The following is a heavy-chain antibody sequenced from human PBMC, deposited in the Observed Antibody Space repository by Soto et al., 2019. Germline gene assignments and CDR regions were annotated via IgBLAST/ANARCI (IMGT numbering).Heavy chain of an antibody. CDR3: ARNMDYYYGRGSGNGHGV. CDR2: NNPKFGDT. CDR1: GYTFTAYY. J-gene: IGHJ6*02. V-gene: IGHV1-2*02. Sequence: QVQLVQSGAEVKEPGDSVRVSCEASGYTFTAYYIHWVRQAPGQGLEWMGWNNPKFGDTTYAQDYQGRVSMTRDMSISTVYMKLSSLTSDDTAIYYCARNMDYYYGRGSGNGHGVWGQGTTVTVFS. D-gene: IGHD3-10*02.